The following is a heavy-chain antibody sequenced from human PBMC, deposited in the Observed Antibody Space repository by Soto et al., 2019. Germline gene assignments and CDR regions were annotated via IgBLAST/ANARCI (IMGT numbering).Heavy chain of an antibody. J-gene: IGHJ6*02. CDR1: GFTFSSYG. Sequence: GGSLRLCCAASGFTFSSYGMHWVRQAPGKGLEWVAVIWYDGSNKYYADSVKGRFTISRDNSKNTLYLQMNSLRAEDTAVYYCAREPVDTAMGDYYYYGMDVWGQGTTVTVSS. CDR2: IWYDGSNK. CDR3: AREPVDTAMGDYYYYGMDV. V-gene: IGHV3-33*01. D-gene: IGHD5-18*01.